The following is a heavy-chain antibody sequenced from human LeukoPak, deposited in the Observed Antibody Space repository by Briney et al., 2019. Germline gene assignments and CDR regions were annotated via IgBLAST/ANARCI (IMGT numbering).Heavy chain of an antibody. CDR3: ARTILLWFGESMPFDY. Sequence: GGSLRLSCAASGFTFSSYSMNWVRQAPGTGLEWVSSISSSSSYIYYADSVKGRFTISRDNAKNSLYLQMNSLRAEDTAVYYCARTILLWFGESMPFDYWGQGTLVTVSS. CDR2: ISSSSSYI. V-gene: IGHV3-21*01. CDR1: GFTFSSYS. J-gene: IGHJ4*02. D-gene: IGHD3-10*01.